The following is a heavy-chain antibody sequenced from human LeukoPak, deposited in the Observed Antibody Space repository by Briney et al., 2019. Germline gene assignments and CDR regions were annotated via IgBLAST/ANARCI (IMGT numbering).Heavy chain of an antibody. V-gene: IGHV4-59*12. CDR2: IYYSGST. D-gene: IGHD3-22*01. Sequence: SETLSLTCTVSGGSISSYYWSWIRQPPGKGLEWIGYIYYSGSTNYNPSLKSRVTISVDTSKNQFSLKLSSVTAADTAVYYCARENYYDSSGYLGIDYWGQGTLVTVSS. CDR3: ARENYYDSSGYLGIDY. CDR1: GGSISSYY. J-gene: IGHJ4*02.